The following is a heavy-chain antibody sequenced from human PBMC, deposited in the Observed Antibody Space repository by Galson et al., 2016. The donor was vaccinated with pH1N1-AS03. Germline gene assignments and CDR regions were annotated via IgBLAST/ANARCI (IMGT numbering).Heavy chain of an antibody. J-gene: IGHJ4*02. CDR2: IRGSGAGI. CDR3: AAGILQQLAYYFTY. D-gene: IGHD6-13*01. Sequence: LRLSCAASGFGFNIYAMSWVRQAPGKGLQWVSGIRGSGAGIYYADSLKGRFSISRDNSRDTLYLQVNGLRAEDTAVYFCAAGILQQLAYYFTYWGQGTLVTVSS. V-gene: IGHV3-23*01. CDR1: GFGFNIYA.